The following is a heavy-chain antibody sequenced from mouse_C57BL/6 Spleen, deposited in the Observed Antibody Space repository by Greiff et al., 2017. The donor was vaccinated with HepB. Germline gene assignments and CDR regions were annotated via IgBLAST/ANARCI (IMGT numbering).Heavy chain of an antibody. J-gene: IGHJ4*01. CDR2: INYDGSST. CDR1: GFTFSDYY. CDR3: ARPIATGAMDY. Sequence: DVHLVESEGGLVQPGSSMKLSCTASGFTFSDYYMAWVRQVPEKGLEWVANINYDGSSTYYLDSLKSRFIISRDNAKNILYLQMSSLKSEDTATYYCARPIATGAMDYWGQGTSVTVSS. D-gene: IGHD1-1*01. V-gene: IGHV5-16*01.